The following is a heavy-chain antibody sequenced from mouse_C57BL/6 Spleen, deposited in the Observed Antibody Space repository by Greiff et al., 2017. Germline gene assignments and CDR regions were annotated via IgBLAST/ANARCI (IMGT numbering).Heavy chain of an antibody. V-gene: IGHV1-81*01. CDR2: IYPRSGNT. D-gene: IGHD1-1*01. J-gene: IGHJ2*01. Sequence: QVQLQQSGAELARPGASVKLSCKASGYTFTSYGISWVKQRTGQGLEWIGEIYPRSGNTYYNEKFKGKATLTADKSSSTAYMQLSSLKSEDSAVYFCARWGTTVVGNHWGQGTTLTVSS. CDR1: GYTFTSYG. CDR3: ARWGTTVVGNH.